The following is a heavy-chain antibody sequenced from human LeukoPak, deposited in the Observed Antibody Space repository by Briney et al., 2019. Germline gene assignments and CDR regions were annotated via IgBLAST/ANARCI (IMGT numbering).Heavy chain of an antibody. CDR3: ARRAYSSGWYFFDY. V-gene: IGHV3-11*01. CDR1: GFTFSDYY. CDR2: ISSSGSTI. D-gene: IGHD6-19*01. Sequence: PGGSLRLSCAASGFTFSDYYMSWIRQAPGKGLEWVSYISSSGSTIYYADSVKGRFTISRDNAKNSLFLQMNSLSVEDTAVYYCARRAYSSGWYFFDYWGQGTLVTVSS. J-gene: IGHJ4*02.